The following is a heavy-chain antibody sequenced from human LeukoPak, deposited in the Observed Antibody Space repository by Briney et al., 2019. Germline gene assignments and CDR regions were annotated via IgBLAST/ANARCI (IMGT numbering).Heavy chain of an antibody. D-gene: IGHD6-6*01. CDR1: GGTFSSYA. V-gene: IGHV1-18*01. CDR3: ARVGVSYSSSSAVAGY. J-gene: IGHJ4*02. Sequence: ASVKVSCKASGGTFSSYAISWVRQAPGQGLEWMGWISAYNGNTNYAQKLQGRVTMTTDTSTSTAYMELRSLRSDDTAVYYCARVGVSYSSSSAVAGYWGQGTLVTVSS. CDR2: ISAYNGNT.